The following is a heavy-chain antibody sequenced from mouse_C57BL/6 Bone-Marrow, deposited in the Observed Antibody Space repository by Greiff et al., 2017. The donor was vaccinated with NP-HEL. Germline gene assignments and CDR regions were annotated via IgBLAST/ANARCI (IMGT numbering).Heavy chain of an antibody. CDR1: GYTFTDYY. CDR3: ARRRRDYFDY. V-gene: IGHV1-76*01. J-gene: IGHJ2*01. Sequence: QVQLQQSGAELVRPGASVKLSCKASGYTFTDYYINWVKQRPGQGLEWIARIYPGSGNTYYNEKFKGKATLTAEKSSSTAYMQLSSLTSEDSAVYFCARRRRDYFDYWGQGTTLTVSS. CDR2: IYPGSGNT.